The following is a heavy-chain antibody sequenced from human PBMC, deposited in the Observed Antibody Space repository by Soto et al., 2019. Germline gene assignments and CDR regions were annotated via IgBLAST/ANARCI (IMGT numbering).Heavy chain of an antibody. CDR3: ATSYFDFWSGYYRGYYFDY. Sequence: QVHLQQWGAGLLKPSETLSLTCAVYGGSFTGYYWSWIRQPPGKGLEWIGEINHRGSTNYNPSLRSRVTISVDTSKHPISLKLNSGTAADTAVYYCATSYFDFWSGYYRGYYFDYWGQGTLVTVFS. J-gene: IGHJ4*02. CDR2: INHRGST. D-gene: IGHD3-3*01. V-gene: IGHV4-34*01. CDR1: GGSFTGYY.